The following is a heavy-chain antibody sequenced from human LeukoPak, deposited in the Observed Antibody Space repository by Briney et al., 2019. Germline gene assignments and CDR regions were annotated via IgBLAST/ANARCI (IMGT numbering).Heavy chain of an antibody. J-gene: IGHJ4*02. CDR3: ARCRRDYDFWSGNLTFYY. Sequence: ASVKVSCKASGYTFTSYGISWVRQAPGQGLEWMGWISAYNGNTNYAQKLQGRVTMTTDTSTSTAYMELRSLRSDDTAVYYCARCRRDYDFWSGNLTFYYWGQGTLVTVSS. CDR2: ISAYNGNT. D-gene: IGHD3-3*01. V-gene: IGHV1-18*01. CDR1: GYTFTSYG.